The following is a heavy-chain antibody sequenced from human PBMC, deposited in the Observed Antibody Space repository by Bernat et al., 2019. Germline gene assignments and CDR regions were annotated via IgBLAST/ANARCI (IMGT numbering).Heavy chain of an antibody. D-gene: IGHD2-2*01. V-gene: IGHV3-23*01. J-gene: IGHJ6*02. CDR3: AKSVPAVVPAAMGNYYYYGMDV. Sequence: EVQLLESGGGLVQPGGSLRLSCAASGFTFSSYAMSWVRQAPGKGLEWVSAISGSGGSTYYADSVKGRFTISRDNSKNTLYLQMNSLRAEDTAVYYCAKSVPAVVPAAMGNYYYYGMDVWGQRTTVTVSS. CDR2: ISGSGGST. CDR1: GFTFSSYA.